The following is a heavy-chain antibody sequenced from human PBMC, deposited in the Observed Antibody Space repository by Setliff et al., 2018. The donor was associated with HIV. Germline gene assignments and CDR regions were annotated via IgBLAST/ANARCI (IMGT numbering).Heavy chain of an antibody. J-gene: IGHJ4*02. D-gene: IGHD2-15*01. CDR1: GFTFSSYG. CDR3: AKLPHGGPLYYFDY. Sequence: SLRLSCAATGFTFSSYGMTWVRQAPGKGLEWVSTISDGVSGTYYADSVKGRFTISRDNSKNTLYLQMNSLRAEDTAVYYCAKLPHGGPLYYFDYWGQGTLVTVSS. V-gene: IGHV3-23*01. CDR2: ISDGVSGT.